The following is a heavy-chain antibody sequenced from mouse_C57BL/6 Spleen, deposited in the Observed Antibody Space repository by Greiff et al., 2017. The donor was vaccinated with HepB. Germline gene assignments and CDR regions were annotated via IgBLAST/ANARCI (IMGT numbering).Heavy chain of an antibody. Sequence: QVQLQQPGAELVRPGSSVKLSCKASGYTFTSYWMHWVKQRPIQGLEWIGNIDPSDSETHYNQKFKDKATLTVDKSSSTAYMQLSSLTSEDSAVYCCARGDLITTVDYWGQGTLVTVSA. CDR3: ARGDLITTVDY. D-gene: IGHD1-1*01. CDR2: IDPSDSET. J-gene: IGHJ3*01. CDR1: GYTFTSYW. V-gene: IGHV1-52*01.